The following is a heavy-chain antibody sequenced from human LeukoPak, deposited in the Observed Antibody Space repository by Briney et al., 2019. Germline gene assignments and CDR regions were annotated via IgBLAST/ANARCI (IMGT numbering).Heavy chain of an antibody. Sequence: GASVKVSCKASGYIFSDYYMHWVRQAPGQGLEWLGWINPKSGAADYAQQFRGRVTMTRYTSINTDYMEMKRVTSDDTAVYYCARGAEAETSPLDFWGQGTLVTVSS. CDR3: ARGAEAETSPLDF. V-gene: IGHV1-2*02. J-gene: IGHJ4*02. CDR2: INPKSGAA. D-gene: IGHD6-13*01. CDR1: GYIFSDYY.